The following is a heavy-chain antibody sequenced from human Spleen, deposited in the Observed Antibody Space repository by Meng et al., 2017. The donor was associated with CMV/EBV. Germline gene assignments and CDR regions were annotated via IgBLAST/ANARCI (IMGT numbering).Heavy chain of an antibody. V-gene: IGHV5-51*01. CDR1: GYSFTSYW. D-gene: IGHD5-18*01. CDR2: IYPGDSDT. J-gene: IGHJ6*02. Sequence: GGSLRLSCKGSGYSFTSYWIAWVRQMPGKGLEWMGIIYPGDSDTRYSPSFQGQVTLSADKSINTAYLQWSSLKASDTAMYYCARHSARRYSYGYYYYYGMDVWGQGTTVTVSS. CDR3: ARHSARRYSYGYYYYYGMDV.